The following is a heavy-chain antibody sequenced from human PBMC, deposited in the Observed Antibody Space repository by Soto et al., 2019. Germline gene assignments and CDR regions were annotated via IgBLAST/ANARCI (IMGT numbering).Heavy chain of an antibody. J-gene: IGHJ6*02. D-gene: IGHD5-18*01. CDR3: ARVRSYSYGQGYGMDV. CDR2: ISSSSGYI. V-gene: IGHV3-21*01. Sequence: EVQLVESGGGLVKPGGSLRLSCAASGFTFSTYSINWVRQAPGKGLEGVSPISSSSGYIYYADSVKGRFTISRDDAKNSLSLQMNSLRAEDTAVYYCARVRSYSYGQGYGMDVWGQGTTVTVSS. CDR1: GFTFSTYS.